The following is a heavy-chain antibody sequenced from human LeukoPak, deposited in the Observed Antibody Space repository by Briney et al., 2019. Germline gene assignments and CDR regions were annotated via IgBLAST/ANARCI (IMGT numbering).Heavy chain of an antibody. CDR2: ISAYNGDT. V-gene: IGHV1-18*01. D-gene: IGHD5-18*01. CDR1: GYTFTNHG. J-gene: IGHJ5*02. CDR3: ARDPGYSYGTSWFDP. Sequence: ASVKVSCKASGYTFTNHGISWVRQAPGQGLEWMGWISAYNGDTKYAQKIQGRVTMTTDASTSTAYMELRSLRSDDTAVYYCARDPGYSYGTSWFDPWGQGTLVTVSS.